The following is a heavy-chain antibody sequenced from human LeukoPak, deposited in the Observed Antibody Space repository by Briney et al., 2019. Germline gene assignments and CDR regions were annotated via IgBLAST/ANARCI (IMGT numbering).Heavy chain of an antibody. CDR2: IYHSGST. D-gene: IGHD2-2*01. J-gene: IGHJ4*02. Sequence: KPSETLSLTCAVSGYSISSGYYWGWIRQPPGKGLEWIGSIYHSGSTYYNPSLKSRVTISVDTSKNQFSLKLSSVTAADTAVYYCARLGVVPAAMSIDYWGQGTLVTVSS. V-gene: IGHV4-38-2*01. CDR1: GYSISSGYY. CDR3: ARLGVVPAAMSIDY.